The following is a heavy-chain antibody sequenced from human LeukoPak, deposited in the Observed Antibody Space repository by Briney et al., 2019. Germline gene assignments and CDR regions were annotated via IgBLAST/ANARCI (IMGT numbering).Heavy chain of an antibody. V-gene: IGHV4-39*01. D-gene: IGHD3-10*01. CDR2: IHYSGST. CDR1: GGSISSSSYY. Sequence: SETLSLTCTVSGGSISSSSYYWGWIRQPPGKGLEWIGSIHYSGSTYYNASLKSRVTISVNTSKNQFSLKLSSVTAADTAVYYCARRVTMVRGVIPGYWYFDLWGRGTLVTVSS. CDR3: ARRVTMVRGVIPGYWYFDL. J-gene: IGHJ2*01.